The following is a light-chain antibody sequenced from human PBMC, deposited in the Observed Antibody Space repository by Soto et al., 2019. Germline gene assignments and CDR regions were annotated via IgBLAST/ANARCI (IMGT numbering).Light chain of an antibody. CDR3: QQYSYWPPYT. V-gene: IGKV3-15*01. CDR2: ATS. CDR1: QSVGSN. Sequence: ELVLTQSPVTLSVSPGERATLSCRASQSVGSNVAWYQQKPGQAPRLLMYATSTRATGIPAKFSGSGSGTQFTLTISSLQSEDSAVYFCQQYSYWPPYTFGQGTKLEIK. J-gene: IGKJ2*01.